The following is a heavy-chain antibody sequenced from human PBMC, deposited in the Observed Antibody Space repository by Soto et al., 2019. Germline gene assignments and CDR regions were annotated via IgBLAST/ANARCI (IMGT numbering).Heavy chain of an antibody. CDR3: ATATYYDSSRVEDY. V-gene: IGHV3-23*01. Sequence: EVQLLESGGGLVQPGGSLRLSCAASGFTFSSYSMSWVRQAPGKGLEWVSGFRTGGDDGTTYYADSVKGRFTISRDNSKNTLYLQMNSLRAEDTAVYYCATATYYDSSRVEDYWGQGTLVTVSS. J-gene: IGHJ4*02. D-gene: IGHD3-22*01. CDR2: FRTGGDDGTT. CDR1: GFTFSSYS.